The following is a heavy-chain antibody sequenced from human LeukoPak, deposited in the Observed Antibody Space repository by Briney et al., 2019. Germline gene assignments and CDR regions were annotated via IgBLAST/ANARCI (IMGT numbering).Heavy chain of an antibody. Sequence: PGGSLRLSCAASGFTFSTYGMSWVRQAPGKGLEWVSAISGSGGSTYYADSVKGRFTISRDNSKNTLYLQMNSLRAEDTAVYYCARDQRYFDWLGYYGMDVWGQGTTVTVSS. V-gene: IGHV3-23*01. J-gene: IGHJ6*02. CDR3: ARDQRYFDWLGYYGMDV. CDR2: ISGSGGST. D-gene: IGHD3-9*01. CDR1: GFTFSTYG.